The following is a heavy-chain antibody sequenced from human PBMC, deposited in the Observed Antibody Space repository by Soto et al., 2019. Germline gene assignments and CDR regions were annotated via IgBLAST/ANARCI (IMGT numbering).Heavy chain of an antibody. CDR2: LYYSGST. V-gene: IGHV4-39*01. D-gene: IGHD2-2*01. J-gene: IGHJ4*02. Sequence: QLQLQESGPGLVKPSETLSLTCTVSGGSISSSSYSWGWIRQPPGKGLDWIGTLYYSGSTYYNPSLKSRVTISVDTSKNQFSLKLSSVTAPDTALYYCARIVLVPAAIGPGYWGQGTRVTVSS. CDR3: ARIVLVPAAIGPGY. CDR1: GGSISSSSYS.